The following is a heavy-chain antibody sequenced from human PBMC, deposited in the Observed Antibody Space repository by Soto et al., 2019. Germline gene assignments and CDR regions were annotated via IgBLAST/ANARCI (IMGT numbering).Heavy chain of an antibody. CDR2: ISGRGEDT. D-gene: IGHD3-22*01. J-gene: IGHJ4*02. CDR3: ARAQTTDSSSYVDY. CDR1: GFTFSSYA. Sequence: EVQLLESGGDLVQPGGSLRLSCAASGFTFSSYARSWVRQAPGKGLEWVSTISGRGEDTYYTDSVKGRFNISRDNSKNTLYVHMNSLRAEDTAVYYCARAQTTDSSSYVDYWGQGTLVTVSS. V-gene: IGHV3-23*01.